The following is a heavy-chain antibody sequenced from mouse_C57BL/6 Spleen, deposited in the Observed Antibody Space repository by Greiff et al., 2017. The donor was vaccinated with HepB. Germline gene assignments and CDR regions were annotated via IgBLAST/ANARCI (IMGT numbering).Heavy chain of an antibody. Sequence: VKLQEPGAELVKPGASVKMSCKASGYTFTSYWITWVKQRPGQGLEWIGDIYPGSGSTNYNEKFKSKATLTVDTSSSTAYMQLSSLTSEDSAVYYCAREVANWDWFAYWGQGTLVTVSA. D-gene: IGHD4-1*01. CDR1: GYTFTSYW. J-gene: IGHJ3*01. V-gene: IGHV1-55*01. CDR3: AREVANWDWFAY. CDR2: IYPGSGST.